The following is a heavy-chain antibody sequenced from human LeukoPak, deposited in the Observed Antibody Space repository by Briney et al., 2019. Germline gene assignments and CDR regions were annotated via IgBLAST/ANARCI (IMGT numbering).Heavy chain of an antibody. CDR1: GGSISSSSYY. Sequence: PSETLSLTCTVSGGSISSSSYYWGWIRQPPGKGLESIGSIYYSGSTYYNPSLKSRVTISVDTSKNQFSLKLSSVTAADTAVYYCARRVGRYSSSFDYWGQGTLVTVSS. J-gene: IGHJ4*02. V-gene: IGHV4-39*07. CDR2: IYYSGST. D-gene: IGHD5-18*01. CDR3: ARRVGRYSSSFDY.